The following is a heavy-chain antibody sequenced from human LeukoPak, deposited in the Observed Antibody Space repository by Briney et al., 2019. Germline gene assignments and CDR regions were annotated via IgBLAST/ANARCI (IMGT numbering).Heavy chain of an antibody. V-gene: IGHV4-59*01. CDR2: IYHSGST. CDR1: GDSISSYY. D-gene: IGHD1-1*01. Sequence: SETLSLTCTVSGDSISSYYWSWIRQPPGKGLEWIGYIYHSGSTNYNPSLKSRVTISVDTSKNQFSLKLSSVTAADTAVYYCARGGWYKGYFQHWGQGTLVTVSS. J-gene: IGHJ1*01. CDR3: ARGGWYKGYFQH.